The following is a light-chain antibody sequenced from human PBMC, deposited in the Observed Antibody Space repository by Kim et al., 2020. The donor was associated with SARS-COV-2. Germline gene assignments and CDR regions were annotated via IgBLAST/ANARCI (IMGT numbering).Light chain of an antibody. CDR3: QQYYSYPPYA. CDR2: AAS. V-gene: IGKV1-8*01. Sequence: AIRITQSPSSLSASTGDRVTITCRASQGISSYLAWYQQKPGKAPKLLIYAASTLQSGVPSRFSGSGSGTDFTLTISCLQSEDFATYYCQQYYSYPPYAFGQVTKLEI. J-gene: IGKJ2*01. CDR1: QGISSY.